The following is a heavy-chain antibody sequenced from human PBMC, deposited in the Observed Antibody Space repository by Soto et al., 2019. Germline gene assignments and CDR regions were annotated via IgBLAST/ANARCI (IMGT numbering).Heavy chain of an antibody. Sequence: LRLSCAASGFTFSSYGMHWVRQAPGKGLEWVAVISYDGSNKYYADSVKGRFTISRDNSKNTLYLQMNSLRAEDTAVYYCAKDGDDYDFWSGSIYYFDYWGQGTLVTVSS. D-gene: IGHD3-3*01. CDR3: AKDGDDYDFWSGSIYYFDY. V-gene: IGHV3-30*18. CDR2: ISYDGSNK. J-gene: IGHJ4*02. CDR1: GFTFSSYG.